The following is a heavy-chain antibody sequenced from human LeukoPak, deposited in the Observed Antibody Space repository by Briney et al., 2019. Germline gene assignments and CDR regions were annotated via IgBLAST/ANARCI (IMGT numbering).Heavy chain of an antibody. J-gene: IGHJ4*02. CDR3: ARAPYSGSYAPGDY. D-gene: IGHD1-26*01. CDR2: ISYDGSNK. Sequence: PGGSLRLSCAASGFTFSSYAMHWVRQAPGKGLEWVAVISYDGSNKYYADSVKGRFTISRDNSKNTLYLQMNSLRAEDTAVYYCARAPYSGSYAPGDYWGQGTLVTVSS. V-gene: IGHV3-30-3*01. CDR1: GFTFSSYA.